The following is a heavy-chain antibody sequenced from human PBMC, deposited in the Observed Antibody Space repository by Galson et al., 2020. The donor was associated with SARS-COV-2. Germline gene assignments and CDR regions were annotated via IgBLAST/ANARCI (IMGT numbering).Heavy chain of an antibody. V-gene: IGHV3-23*01. Sequence: GESLKISCAASGFTFSSYAMSWVRQAPGKGLEWVSAISGSGGSTYCADSVKGRFTISRDNSKNTLYLQMNSLRAEDTAVYYCAKDKGLTTVGLFDYWGQGTLVTVSS. CDR2: ISGSGGST. CDR3: AKDKGLTTVGLFDY. CDR1: GFTFSSYA. D-gene: IGHD4-17*01. J-gene: IGHJ4*02.